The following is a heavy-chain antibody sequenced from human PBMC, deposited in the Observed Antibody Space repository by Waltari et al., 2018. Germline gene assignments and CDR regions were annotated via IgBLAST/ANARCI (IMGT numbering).Heavy chain of an antibody. CDR1: GFTFSNYI. J-gene: IGHJ4*02. V-gene: IGHV3-30-3*01. Sequence: PLVESGGGVVQPGRSLRLSCAAPGFTFSNYIIHWVRRAPGKGLEWVAALSYDGFSKYYADSVKGRFTIAGDTSKTTVDLQMNSLSTEDTAFYYCARGAGTSAYSGYFDTWGQGTLVSVSS. D-gene: IGHD2-21*01. CDR3: ARGAGTSAYSGYFDT. CDR2: LSYDGFSK.